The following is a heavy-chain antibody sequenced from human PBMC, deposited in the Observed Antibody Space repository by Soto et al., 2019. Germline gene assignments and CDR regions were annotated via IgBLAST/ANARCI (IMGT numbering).Heavy chain of an antibody. D-gene: IGHD3-10*01. CDR3: ARELLWFGSLRGYFDY. V-gene: IGHV4-4*02. CDR1: GGAISSSNW. Sequence: SETLSLTCAVSGGAISSSNWWSWVRQPPGKGLEWIGEIYHSGSTNYNPSLKSRVTISVDKSKNQFSLKLSSVTAADTAVYYCARELLWFGSLRGYFDYWGQGTLVTVS. CDR2: IYHSGST. J-gene: IGHJ4*02.